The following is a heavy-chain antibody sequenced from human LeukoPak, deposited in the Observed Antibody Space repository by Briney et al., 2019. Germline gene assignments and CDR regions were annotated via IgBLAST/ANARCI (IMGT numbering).Heavy chain of an antibody. J-gene: IGHJ4*02. D-gene: IGHD3-10*01. CDR2: ISAYNGNT. CDR1: GYTFTSYG. CDR3: ASAPMPPPYYYGSGSYDLDY. Sequence: GASVKVSCKASGYTFTSYGISWVRQAPGQGLEWMGWISAYNGNTNYAQKIQGRVTMTTDTSTSTAYLALRSLRSDDTAVYYCASAPMPPPYYYGSGSYDLDYWGQGTLVTVSS. V-gene: IGHV1-18*04.